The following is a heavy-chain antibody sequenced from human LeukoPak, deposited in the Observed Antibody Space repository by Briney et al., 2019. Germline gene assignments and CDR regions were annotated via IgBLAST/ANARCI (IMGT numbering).Heavy chain of an antibody. Sequence: GGALRLSCAASGFTFSSYSMNWVRQAPGGGRGWVSSISSSSRYIYYAHSVKGRGTLSRDNAKNSLYLQTNCLRAEDTAVYYCARGRELLLYYYGMYVWGQGTTVTVSS. CDR1: GFTFSSYS. CDR2: ISSSSRYI. D-gene: IGHD1-26*01. J-gene: IGHJ6*02. V-gene: IGHV3-21*01. CDR3: ARGRELLLYYYGMYV.